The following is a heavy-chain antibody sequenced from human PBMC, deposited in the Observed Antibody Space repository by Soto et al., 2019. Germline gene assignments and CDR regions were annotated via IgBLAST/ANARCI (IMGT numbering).Heavy chain of an antibody. CDR1: GYTFTSYD. J-gene: IGHJ6*04. Sequence: GASVKVSCKASGYTFTSYDINWVRQATGQGQEWMGWMNPNSGNTGYAQKFQGRVTINPDTSKNQFSLQLNSVTPADTAVYYHERDLRPEEYNYRGMESWGKGTTITAAS. V-gene: IGHV1-8*01. CDR3: ERDLRPEEYNYRGMES. CDR2: MNPNSGNT.